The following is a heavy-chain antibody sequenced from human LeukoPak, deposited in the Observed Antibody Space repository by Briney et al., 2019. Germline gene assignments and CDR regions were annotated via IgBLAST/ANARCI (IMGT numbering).Heavy chain of an antibody. D-gene: IGHD2-2*01. Sequence: GRSLRLSCTASGFTFGDYAMSWVRQAPGKGLEWVGFIRSKAYGGTTEYAASVKGRFTISRDDSKSIAYLQMNSLKTEDTAVYYCTRDAPGLVVVPAAIDYYYYMDVWGKGTTVTVSS. J-gene: IGHJ6*03. CDR2: IRSKAYGGTT. CDR3: TRDAPGLVVVPAAIDYYYYMDV. CDR1: GFTFGDYA. V-gene: IGHV3-49*04.